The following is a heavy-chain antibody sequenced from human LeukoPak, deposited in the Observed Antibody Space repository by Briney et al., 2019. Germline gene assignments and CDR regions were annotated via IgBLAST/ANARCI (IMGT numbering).Heavy chain of an antibody. J-gene: IGHJ5*02. CDR1: GYTFTSYD. Sequence: ASVKVSCKASGYTFTSYDINCVRQATGQGLEWMGWMNPNNGNTGYAQKFQGRFTMTKNTSISTAYMELSSLRSEDTAIYYCARVVVIATGRIWFDPWGQGTLVTVSS. CDR2: MNPNNGNT. V-gene: IGHV1-8*01. CDR3: ARVVVIATGRIWFDP. D-gene: IGHD2-21*01.